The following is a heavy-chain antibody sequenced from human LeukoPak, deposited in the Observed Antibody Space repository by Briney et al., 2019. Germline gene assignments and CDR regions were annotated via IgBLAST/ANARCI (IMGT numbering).Heavy chain of an antibody. CDR2: IYYSGST. D-gene: IGHD3-10*01. V-gene: IGHV4-59*08. J-gene: IGHJ4*02. CDR1: GGSVSSYY. Sequence: SETLSLTCTVSGGSVSSYYWSWIRQPPGKGLEWIGYIYYSGSTNYNPSLKSRVTISVDTSKNQFSLKLSSVTAADTAVYYCARHPGHYYGSGSYYYYFDYWGQGTLVTVSS. CDR3: ARHPGHYYGSGSYYYYFDY.